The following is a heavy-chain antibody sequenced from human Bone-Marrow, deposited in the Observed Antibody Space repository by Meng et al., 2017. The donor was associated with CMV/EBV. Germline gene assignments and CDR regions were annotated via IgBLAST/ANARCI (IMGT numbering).Heavy chain of an antibody. D-gene: IGHD6-19*01. J-gene: IGHJ4*02. CDR2: IIPILGIA. CDR1: GGTFSSYG. CDR3: ASEAPRSSGFDY. Sequence: SVKVSCKASGGTFSSYGISWVRQAPGQGLEWMGGIIPILGIADYAQKFQGRVTITTDESTSTAYMELSSLRSEDTAVYYCASEAPRSSGFDYWGQGTLVTVSS. V-gene: IGHV1-69*10.